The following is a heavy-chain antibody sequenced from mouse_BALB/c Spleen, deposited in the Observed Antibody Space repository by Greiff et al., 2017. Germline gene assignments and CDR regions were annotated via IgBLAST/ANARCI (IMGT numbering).Heavy chain of an antibody. V-gene: IGHV1-69*02. Sequence: QVQLKQPGAELVRPGASVKLSCKASGYTFTSYWINWVKQRPGQGLEWIGNIYPSDSYTNYNQKFKDKATLTVDKSSSTAYMQLSSPTSEDSAVYYCTRRAYYGTLYYFDYWGQGTTLTVSS. CDR3: TRRAYYGTLYYFDY. CDR1: GYTFTSYW. D-gene: IGHD2-10*01. CDR2: IYPSDSYT. J-gene: IGHJ2*01.